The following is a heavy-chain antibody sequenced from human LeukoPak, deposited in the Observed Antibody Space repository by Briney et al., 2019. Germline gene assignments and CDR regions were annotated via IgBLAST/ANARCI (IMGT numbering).Heavy chain of an antibody. CDR1: GFTFSSYS. Sequence: GGSLRLSCAASGFTFSSYSMNWVRQAPGKGLEWVSSISSSSSYIYYADSVKGRFTISRDNAKNSLYLQMNSLRAEDTAAYYCARGGSSTILNYFDYWGQGTLVTVSS. CDR2: ISSSSSYI. D-gene: IGHD2-2*01. CDR3: ARGGSSTILNYFDY. J-gene: IGHJ4*02. V-gene: IGHV3-21*01.